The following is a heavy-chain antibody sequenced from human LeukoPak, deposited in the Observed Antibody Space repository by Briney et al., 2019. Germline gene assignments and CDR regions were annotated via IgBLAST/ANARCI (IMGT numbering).Heavy chain of an antibody. CDR3: TTDPCSGVSCYSFDY. V-gene: IGHV3-15*01. CDR1: GFTFSNAW. CDR2: IKSKTDGGTT. J-gene: IGHJ4*02. D-gene: IGHD2-15*01. Sequence: PGGSLRLSCAASGFTFSNAWMSWVRQAPGKGLEWVGRIKSKTDGGTTDYAAPVKGRFTISRDDSKNTLYLQMNSLKTEDTAVYYCTTDPCSGVSCYSFDYWGQGTLFTPSS.